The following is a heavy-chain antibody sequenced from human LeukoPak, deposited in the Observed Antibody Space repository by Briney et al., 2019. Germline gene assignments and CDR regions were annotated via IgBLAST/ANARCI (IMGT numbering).Heavy chain of an antibody. J-gene: IGHJ3*02. CDR2: ISSSSSYI. CDR3: ARNGFGELLSHAFDI. D-gene: IGHD3-10*01. Sequence: AGGSLRLSCAASGFTFSSYSMDWVRQAPGKGLEWVSSISSSSSYIYYADSVKGRFTISRDNAKNSLYLQMNSLRAEDTAVYYCARNGFGELLSHAFDIWGQGTMVTVSS. V-gene: IGHV3-21*01. CDR1: GFTFSSYS.